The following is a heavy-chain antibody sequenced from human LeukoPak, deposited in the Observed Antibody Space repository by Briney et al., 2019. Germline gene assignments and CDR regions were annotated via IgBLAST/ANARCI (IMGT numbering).Heavy chain of an antibody. J-gene: IGHJ6*03. CDR3: ARDRQWNYYYTDV. CDR1: GFTFSSYA. CDR2: ISYDGSNK. D-gene: IGHD6-19*01. V-gene: IGHV3-30*04. Sequence: GGSLRLSCAASGFTFSSYAMHWVRQAPGKGLEWVAVISYDGSNKYYADSVKGRFTISRDNSKNTLYLQMNSLRAEDTAVYYCARDRQWNYYYTDVWGKGTTVTVSS.